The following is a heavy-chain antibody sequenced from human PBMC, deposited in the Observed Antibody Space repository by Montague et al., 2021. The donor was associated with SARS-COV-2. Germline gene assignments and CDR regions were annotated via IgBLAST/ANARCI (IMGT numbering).Heavy chain of an antibody. D-gene: IGHD3-9*01. V-gene: IGHV4-39*07. J-gene: IGHJ5*02. CDR3: ARERYSFSLTRGSTWFDP. CDR1: GGSISSSSYY. CDR2: IYYSGST. Sequence: SETLSLTCTVSGGSISSSSYYWGWIRQPPGKGLEWIGSIYYSGSTYYNPSLKSRVTISVDTSKNQFSLKLSSVTAADTAVYYCARERYSFSLTRGSTWFDPWGPGTLVTGSS.